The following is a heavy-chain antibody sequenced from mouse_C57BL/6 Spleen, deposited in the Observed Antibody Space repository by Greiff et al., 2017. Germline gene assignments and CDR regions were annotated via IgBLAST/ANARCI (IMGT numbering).Heavy chain of an antibody. V-gene: IGHV1-81*01. Sequence: VQVVESGAELARPGASVKLSCKASGYTFTSYGISWVKQRTGQGLEWIGEIYPRSGNTYYNEKFKGKATLTADKSSSTEYMELRSLTSEDSAVYFCARGNYSNYIWGQGTLVTVSA. CDR2: IYPRSGNT. CDR3: ARGNYSNYI. D-gene: IGHD2-5*01. J-gene: IGHJ3*01. CDR1: GYTFTSYG.